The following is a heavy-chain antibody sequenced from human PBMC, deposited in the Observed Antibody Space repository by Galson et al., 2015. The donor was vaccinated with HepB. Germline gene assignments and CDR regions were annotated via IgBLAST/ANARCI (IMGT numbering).Heavy chain of an antibody. Sequence: SLRLSCAASGFNFNSYAMHWVRQAPGKGLEWVAVISYDGSNKYYADSVKVRFTISRDKSKNTLYLQMNNLRSEDTAVYYCARDQGYGDWYYFGMDVWGQGTMVTVSS. V-gene: IGHV3-30*04. CDR3: ARDQGYGDWYYFGMDV. J-gene: IGHJ6*02. D-gene: IGHD4-17*01. CDR1: GFNFNSYA. CDR2: ISYDGSNK.